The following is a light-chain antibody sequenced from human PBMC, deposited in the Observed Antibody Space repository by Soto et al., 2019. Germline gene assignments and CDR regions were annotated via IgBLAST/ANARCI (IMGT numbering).Light chain of an antibody. V-gene: IGLV2-14*01. CDR3: SSFSSRTSGGV. CDR1: RSDVGGYDY. CDR2: ELT. Sequence: QSVLTQPASVSGSPGQSITISCTGTRSDVGGYDYISWYQKHPGKAPKLLIFELTIRPSGVSTRFSGSKSGNTASLTISGLQAEDEAYYYCSSFSSRTSGGVFGGGTQLTVL. J-gene: IGLJ2*01.